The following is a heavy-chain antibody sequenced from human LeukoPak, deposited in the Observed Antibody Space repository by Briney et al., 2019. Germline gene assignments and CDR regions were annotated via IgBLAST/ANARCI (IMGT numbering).Heavy chain of an antibody. Sequence: ASVKVSCKASGYSFTDYYMHWVRQAPGQGLAWMGWISPRSGDTSYAQKFQGRVTMTRDTSINTVDMDLSGLTSDDTAVFYCARGREIHGGSDTKLADYWGQGTLVTVSS. J-gene: IGHJ4*02. CDR1: GYSFTDYY. CDR3: ARGREIHGGSDTKLADY. CDR2: ISPRSGDT. V-gene: IGHV1-2*02. D-gene: IGHD3-10*01.